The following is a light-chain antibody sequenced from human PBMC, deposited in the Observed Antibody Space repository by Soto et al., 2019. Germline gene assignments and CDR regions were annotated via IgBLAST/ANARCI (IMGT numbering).Light chain of an antibody. CDR2: ATS. Sequence: DIQMTQAPSFVSASVGDRVTITCRASQGISNWLAWYQQKPGKAPKLLIYATSNLQGGVPSRFSGSGSGTDFNRTIGRLQPEDAATYYCQQSSSFPLTFGPGTKVDI. J-gene: IGKJ3*01. CDR3: QQSSSFPLT. CDR1: QGISNW. V-gene: IGKV1-12*01.